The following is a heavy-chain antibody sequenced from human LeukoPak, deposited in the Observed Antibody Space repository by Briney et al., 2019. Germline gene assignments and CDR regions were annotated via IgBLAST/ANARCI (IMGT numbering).Heavy chain of an antibody. CDR1: RYTLSSYA. CDR3: VKGAYYHYLYGIEF. Sequence: GGSLRLSCSSTRYTLSSYAMQWVRQAPGKGLEYVSAISSNGGSTYYADSVKGRFTISRDNFKNTLYLQMSSLRAEDTAVYYCVKGAYYHYLYGIEFWGQGTTVTVSS. V-gene: IGHV3-64D*09. J-gene: IGHJ6*02. CDR2: ISSNGGST.